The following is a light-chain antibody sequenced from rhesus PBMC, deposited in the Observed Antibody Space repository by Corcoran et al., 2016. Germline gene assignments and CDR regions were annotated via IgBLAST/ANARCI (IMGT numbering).Light chain of an antibody. CDR3: CSDRRSGIYI. CDR2: DVS. Sequence: QSALTQPPSVSKSRGQSVTISCTGTSSDIGGYNDVSWYQQHPDTAPRLLIYDVSKRPSGVSDRFSGSKSGNTASLTISGLQAEDEADYYCCSDRRSGIYIFGGGTRLTVL. CDR1: SSDIGGYND. V-gene: IGLV2S9*01. J-gene: IGLJ1*01.